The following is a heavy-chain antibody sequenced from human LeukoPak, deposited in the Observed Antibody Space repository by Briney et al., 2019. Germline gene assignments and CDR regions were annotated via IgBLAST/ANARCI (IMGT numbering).Heavy chain of an antibody. CDR2: ISAYNGNT. CDR3: ARVNPYDFWSDLTYYFDY. Sequence: ASVKVSCKASGYTFTSYGISWVRQAPGQGLEWMGWISAYNGNTNYAQKLQGRVTMTTDTSTSTAYMELRSLRSDDTAVYYCARVNPYDFWSDLTYYFDYWGQGTLVTVSS. V-gene: IGHV1-18*01. D-gene: IGHD3-3*01. J-gene: IGHJ4*02. CDR1: GYTFTSYG.